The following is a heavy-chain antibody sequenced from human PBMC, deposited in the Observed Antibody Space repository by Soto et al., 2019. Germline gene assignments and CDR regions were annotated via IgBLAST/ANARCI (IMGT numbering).Heavy chain of an antibody. CDR3: ARARQYYNSEFGR. CDR1: GDSISSGAYY. D-gene: IGHD3-22*01. J-gene: IGHJ5*02. CDR2: ISYSGRT. Sequence: QVQLPESGPGLVKPSQTLSLTCTVSGDSISSGAYYWTWIRQHPGKGLPWLGYISYSGRTYYNPSLNTRITISLDTSENQFSLKLTSVTAADTAMYYGARARQYYNSEFGRWCQGTLVTVSS. V-gene: IGHV4-31*03.